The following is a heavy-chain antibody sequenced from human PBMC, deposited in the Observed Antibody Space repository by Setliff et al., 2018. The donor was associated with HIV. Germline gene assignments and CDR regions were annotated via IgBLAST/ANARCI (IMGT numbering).Heavy chain of an antibody. CDR1: GYTFTDNV. V-gene: IGHV1-2*02. D-gene: IGHD1-1*01. J-gene: IGHJ4*02. CDR3: ARQLSNSFDL. Sequence: ASVKVSCKASGYTFTDNVIHWVRQAPGQGLEWMGWVGPRNADRRISPRFRGRVSLTRDTSISTAFLELSGLHSDDTSVYYCARQLSNSFDLWGQGALVTVSS. CDR2: VGPRNADR.